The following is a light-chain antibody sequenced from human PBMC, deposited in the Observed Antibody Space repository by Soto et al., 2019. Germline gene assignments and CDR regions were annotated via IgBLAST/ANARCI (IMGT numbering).Light chain of an antibody. CDR1: GSDVGGYNY. J-gene: IGLJ2*01. Sequence: QSALTQPASVSGSPGQSITISCTGTGSDVGGYNYVSWYQQHPGKAPKLLIYEVSNRPSGVTNRFSGSKSGNTASPTISGLQAEDEADYYCSSYTSSTTLVLFGGGTKLTVL. CDR3: SSYTSSTTLVL. CDR2: EVS. V-gene: IGLV2-14*01.